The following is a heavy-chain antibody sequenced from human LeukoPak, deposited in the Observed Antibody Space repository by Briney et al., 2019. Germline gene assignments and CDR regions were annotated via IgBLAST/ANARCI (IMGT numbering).Heavy chain of an antibody. V-gene: IGHV1-2*02. CDR3: AREIRYYYDSSGYYPFDY. Sequence: ASVKVSCKASGYTFTGYYMHWVRQAPGQGLEWMGWINPNSGGTNYAQKFQGRVTMTRDTSISTAYMELSRLRSDDTAVYYCAREIRYYYDSSGYYPFDYWGQGTLVTVFS. D-gene: IGHD3-22*01. CDR1: GYTFTGYY. J-gene: IGHJ4*02. CDR2: INPNSGGT.